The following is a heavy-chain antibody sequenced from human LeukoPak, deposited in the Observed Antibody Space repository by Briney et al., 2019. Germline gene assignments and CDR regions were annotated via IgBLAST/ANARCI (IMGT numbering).Heavy chain of an antibody. Sequence: SETLSLTCTVSGGSFSSYYWSWIRQPPGKGLEWIGYINYSGSTNYNPSLKSRATISVDTSKNQFSLRLISVTAADTAVYYCAGLGGGGDHWGQGTLVTVSS. V-gene: IGHV4-59*01. CDR3: AGLGGGGDH. D-gene: IGHD3-16*02. J-gene: IGHJ4*02. CDR1: GGSFSSYY. CDR2: INYSGST.